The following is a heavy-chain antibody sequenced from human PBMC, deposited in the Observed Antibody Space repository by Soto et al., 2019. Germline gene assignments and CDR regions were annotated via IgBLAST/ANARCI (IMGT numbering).Heavy chain of an antibody. D-gene: IGHD6-13*01. Sequence: QVQLVESGGGVIQPGRSLRLSCAAAGFTFSSYGMHWVRQAPGKGLEWVAVLWYDGSNKYYADSVKGRFTSSRDNSKNTLYLQMNSQRAEDRGVYYCARGYGWFDPWGQGTLVSVSS. CDR3: ARGYGWFDP. CDR2: LWYDGSNK. CDR1: GFTFSSYG. V-gene: IGHV3-33*01. J-gene: IGHJ5*02.